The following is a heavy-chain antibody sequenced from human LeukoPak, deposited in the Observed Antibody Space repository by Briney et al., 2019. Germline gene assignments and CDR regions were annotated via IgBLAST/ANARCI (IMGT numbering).Heavy chain of an antibody. J-gene: IGHJ5*02. CDR2: IYYSGST. Sequence: SSETLSLTCTVSGGSISSGDYYWSWIRQPPGKGLEWIGYIYYSGSTYYNPSLKSRVTISVDTSKNQFSLKLSSVTAADTAVYYCARDAHRVSSTSTNWFDPWGQGTLVTVSS. D-gene: IGHD2-2*01. V-gene: IGHV4-30-4*01. CDR1: GGSISSGDYY. CDR3: ARDAHRVSSTSTNWFDP.